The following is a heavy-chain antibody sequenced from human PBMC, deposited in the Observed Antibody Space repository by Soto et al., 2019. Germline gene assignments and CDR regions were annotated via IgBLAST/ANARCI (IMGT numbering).Heavy chain of an antibody. D-gene: IGHD2-2*01. CDR1: GFTFSDYY. CDR2: ISDSGSSI. CDR3: TSDGTLASPGY. Sequence: QVQLVESGGGLVKPGGSLRLACAASGFTFSDYYMSWIRQAPGKGLEGVSYISDSGSSIYYADSVKGRFTISRDNAKNSLYLRINSPRAEDTYVYYCTSDGTLASPGYWGQGALVTVSS. J-gene: IGHJ4*02. V-gene: IGHV3-11*01.